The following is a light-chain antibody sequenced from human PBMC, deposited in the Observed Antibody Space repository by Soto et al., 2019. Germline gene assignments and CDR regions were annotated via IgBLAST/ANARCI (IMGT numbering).Light chain of an antibody. CDR2: AAT. CDR3: QQYNSYSEA. CDR1: QDIRSW. J-gene: IGKJ1*01. V-gene: IGKV1D-16*01. Sequence: DIQMTQSPSYVSASVGDRVSITCRASQDIRSWLAWYQQRPGKAPKLLIYAATTLQSGVPSRFSGSGSGTEFTLTISSLQPDDFATYYCQQYNSYSEAFGQGTKVDIK.